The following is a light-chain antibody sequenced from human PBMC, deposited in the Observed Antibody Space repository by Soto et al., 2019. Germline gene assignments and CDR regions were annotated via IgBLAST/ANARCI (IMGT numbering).Light chain of an antibody. CDR2: GAN. J-gene: IGKJ1*01. CDR3: QQNYGTPRT. Sequence: DIQLTQSASSLSASVGDRITITCRSSQSISRYLNWYQQRPGTAPKVLIFGANSLQSGVPSRFSGSGSGTEFTLTISSLQPEDFATYYCQQNYGTPRTFGQGTKVDIK. V-gene: IGKV1-39*01. CDR1: QSISRY.